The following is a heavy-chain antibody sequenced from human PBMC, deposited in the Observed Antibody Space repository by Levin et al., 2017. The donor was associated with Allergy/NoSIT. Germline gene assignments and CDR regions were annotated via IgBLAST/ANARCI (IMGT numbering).Heavy chain of an antibody. V-gene: IGHV3-21*01. J-gene: IGHJ4*02. Sequence: GGSLRLSCAASGFTFSSYSMNWVRQAPGKGLEWVSSISSSSSYIYYADSVKGRFTISRDNAKNSLYLQMNSLRAEDTAVYYCARDYKASGHVYDYDSSGDNPFDYWGQGTLVTVSS. CDR2: ISSSSSYI. CDR1: GFTFSSYS. CDR3: ARDYKASGHVYDYDSSGDNPFDY. D-gene: IGHD3-22*01.